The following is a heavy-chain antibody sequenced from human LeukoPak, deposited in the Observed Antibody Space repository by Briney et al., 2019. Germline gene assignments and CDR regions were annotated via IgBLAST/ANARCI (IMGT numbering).Heavy chain of an antibody. Sequence: GGSLRLSCSASGFSFSSYAMHWVRQAPGKGLEYVTAISSDGGSTYYADSVKGRFTISRDNSKSTLYLQMSSLRAEDTAVYYCVKRTGTGSCKGSFDYWGQGTLVTVSS. J-gene: IGHJ4*02. D-gene: IGHD2-2*01. CDR1: GFSFSSYA. CDR3: VKRTGTGSCKGSFDY. CDR2: ISSDGGST. V-gene: IGHV3-64D*06.